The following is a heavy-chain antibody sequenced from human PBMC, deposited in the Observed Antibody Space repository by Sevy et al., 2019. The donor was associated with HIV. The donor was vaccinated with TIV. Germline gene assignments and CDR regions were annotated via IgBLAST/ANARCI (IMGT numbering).Heavy chain of an antibody. CDR1: GGSISSYY. CDR2: IYYSGST. J-gene: IGHJ5*02. CDR3: ARGSITGTTDWFDP. Sequence: LETLSLTCTVSGGSISSYYWSWIRQPPGKGLEWIGYIYYSGSTNYNPSLKSRVTISVDTSKNQFSLKLSSVTAADTAVYYCARGSITGTTDWFDPWGQGTLVTVSS. V-gene: IGHV4-59*01. D-gene: IGHD1-7*01.